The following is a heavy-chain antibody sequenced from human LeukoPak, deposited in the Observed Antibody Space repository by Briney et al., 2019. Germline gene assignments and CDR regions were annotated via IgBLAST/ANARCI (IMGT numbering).Heavy chain of an antibody. J-gene: IGHJ4*02. CDR3: AKDRGIISDY. Sequence: PGGSLRLSCAASGFTFSNYSMSWVRQAPGKGLEWVSSISSSRSYIFYADSVKGRFTISRDNSKNTLYLQMNSLRAEDTAVYYCAKDRGIISDYWGQGTPVTVSS. CDR1: GFTFSNYS. V-gene: IGHV3-21*04. D-gene: IGHD3-10*01. CDR2: ISSSRSYI.